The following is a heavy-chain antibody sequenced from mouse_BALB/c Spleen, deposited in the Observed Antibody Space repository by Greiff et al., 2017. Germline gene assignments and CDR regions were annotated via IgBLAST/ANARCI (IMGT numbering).Heavy chain of an antibody. CDR2: IWTGGGT. Sequence: QVQLQQSGPGLVAPSQSLSITCTVSGFSLTSYDISWIRQPPGKGLEWLGVIWTGGGTNYNSAFMSRLSISKDNSKSQVFLKMNSLQTDDTAIYYCVRAYYYGSPYAMDYWGQGTSVTVSS. J-gene: IGHJ4*01. CDR1: GFSLTSYD. D-gene: IGHD1-1*01. V-gene: IGHV2-9-2*01. CDR3: VRAYYYGSPYAMDY.